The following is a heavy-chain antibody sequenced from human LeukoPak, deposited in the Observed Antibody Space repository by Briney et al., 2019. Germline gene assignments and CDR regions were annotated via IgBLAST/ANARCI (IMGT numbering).Heavy chain of an antibody. J-gene: IGHJ4*02. V-gene: IGHV4-38-2*02. CDR3: AKSRGPSLYNE. CDR2: VYHSGST. D-gene: IGHD3-16*01. CDR1: GYSISSGYY. Sequence: SETLSLTCTVSGYSISSGYYWGWIRQPPGKGLEWIGSVYHSGSTYYNPSLKSRVTISVDTSKNQFSLKLSSVTAADTAVYYCAKSRGPSLYNEWGQGTLVTVSS.